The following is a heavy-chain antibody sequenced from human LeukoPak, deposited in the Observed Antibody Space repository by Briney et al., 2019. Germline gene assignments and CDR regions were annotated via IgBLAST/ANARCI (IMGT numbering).Heavy chain of an antibody. CDR2: IYYSGST. Sequence: SETLSLTCIVSGGSISSYYWSWLRQPPGKGLEWIGYIYYSGSTNYNPSLKSRVTISVDTSKNQFSLKLSSVTAADTAVYYCASNRVGAPGIAPDYWGQGTLVTVSS. CDR1: GGSISSYY. CDR3: ASNRVGAPGIAPDY. D-gene: IGHD1-26*01. J-gene: IGHJ4*02. V-gene: IGHV4-59*08.